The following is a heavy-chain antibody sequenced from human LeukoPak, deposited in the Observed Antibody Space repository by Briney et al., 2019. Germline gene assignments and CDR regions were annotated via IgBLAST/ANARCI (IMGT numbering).Heavy chain of an antibody. CDR1: GFTFSSYS. CDR3: ARDPNSGYDMVWYLYL. CDR2: ISRSSSYR. D-gene: IGHD5-12*01. Sequence: AGGSLSLSCAASGFTFSSYSMNWVRQAPGKGLEWVSSISRSSSYRYYADSVKGRFTISRDNSKAMLSLQMNSLRVDDTAVYYCARDPNSGYDMVWYLYLWGRGTLVTVSS. J-gene: IGHJ2*01. V-gene: IGHV3-21*01.